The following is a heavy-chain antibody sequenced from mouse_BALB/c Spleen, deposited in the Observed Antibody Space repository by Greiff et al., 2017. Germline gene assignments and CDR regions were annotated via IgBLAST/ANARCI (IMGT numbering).Heavy chain of an antibody. D-gene: IGHD1-1*01. Sequence: EVQLQESGPELVKPGASVKISCKASGYSFTGYFMNWVMQSHGKSLEWIGRINPYNGDTFYNQKFKGKATLTVDKSSSTAHMELRSLASEDSAVYYCARYYGTTYWYFDVWGAGTTVTVSS. J-gene: IGHJ1*01. CDR2: INPYNGDT. CDR1: GYSFTGYF. CDR3: ARYYGTTYWYFDV. V-gene: IGHV1-20*02.